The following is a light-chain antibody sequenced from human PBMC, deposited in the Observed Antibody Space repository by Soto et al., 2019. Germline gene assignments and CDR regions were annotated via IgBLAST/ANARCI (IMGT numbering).Light chain of an antibody. Sequence: SYELTQPPSVSVSPGQTASITCSGDKLGYKYACWYQQKPGQSPVLVIYQDNKRPSGIPERFSGSNSGNTATLTISGTQAMDEADYYCQTWDSSTAHVVFGGGTKLTVL. J-gene: IGLJ2*01. CDR2: QDN. CDR3: QTWDSSTAHVV. CDR1: KLGYKY. V-gene: IGLV3-1*01.